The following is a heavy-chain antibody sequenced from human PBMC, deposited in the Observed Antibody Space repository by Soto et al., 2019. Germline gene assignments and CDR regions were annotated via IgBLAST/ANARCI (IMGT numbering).Heavy chain of an antibody. Sequence: GASVKVSCKASGYTLTSYDINWVRQETGQGLEWMGWMNPNSGNTGYAQKFQGRVTMTRNTSISTAYMELSSLRSEDTAVYYCAAAHPSIHYYGSGSLDAFDIWGQGTMVTVSS. CDR3: AAAHPSIHYYGSGSLDAFDI. V-gene: IGHV1-8*01. J-gene: IGHJ3*02. CDR2: MNPNSGNT. CDR1: GYTLTSYD. D-gene: IGHD3-10*01.